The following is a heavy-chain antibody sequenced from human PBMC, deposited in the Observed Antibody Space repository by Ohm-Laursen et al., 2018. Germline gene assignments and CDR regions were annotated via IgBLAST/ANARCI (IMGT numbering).Heavy chain of an antibody. CDR1: GFTFSNYV. CDR3: ATQGYCSNGICYIAVDV. V-gene: IGHV3-23*01. Sequence: SLRLSCSASGFTFSNYVMTWVRQAPGKGLGWVSIISGSGDATHNADSVKGRFTISRDNSKNTVFLQMSSLRAEDTAVYYCATQGYCSNGICYIAVDVWGQGTTITVSS. CDR2: ISGSGDAT. D-gene: IGHD2-8*01. J-gene: IGHJ6*02.